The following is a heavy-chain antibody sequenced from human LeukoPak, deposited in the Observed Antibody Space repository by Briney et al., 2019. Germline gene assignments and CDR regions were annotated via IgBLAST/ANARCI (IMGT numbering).Heavy chain of an antibody. Sequence: PGGSLRLSCAGSGFTFRSYAMNWVRQAPGKGLEWVSAISGSGGSTYYADSVKGRFTISRDNSKNTLYLQMNSLRAEDTAVYFCARVLRYANAFDKCSQGTMVIVSS. CDR3: ARVLRYANAFDK. D-gene: IGHD3-9*01. J-gene: IGHJ3*02. CDR1: GFTFRSYA. V-gene: IGHV3-23*01. CDR2: ISGSGGST.